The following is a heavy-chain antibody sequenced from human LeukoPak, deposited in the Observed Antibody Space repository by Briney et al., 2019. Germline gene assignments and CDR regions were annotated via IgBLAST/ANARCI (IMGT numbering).Heavy chain of an antibody. Sequence: GGSLRLSCAASGFTLSSYAMSWVRQSPGKRLGWGSAISGSGGSTYYADSVKGRFTISRDNSKNTLYLQMNSLRAEDTAVYYCAKDTATGYSYAWGYFYYWGQGTPVTVSS. CDR2: ISGSGGST. CDR3: AKDTATGYSYAWGYFYY. CDR1: GFTLSSYA. V-gene: IGHV3-23*01. D-gene: IGHD5-18*01. J-gene: IGHJ4*02.